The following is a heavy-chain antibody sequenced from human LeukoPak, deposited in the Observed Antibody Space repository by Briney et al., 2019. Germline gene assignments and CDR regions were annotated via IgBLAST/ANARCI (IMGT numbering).Heavy chain of an antibody. J-gene: IGHJ4*02. CDR3: ARDLPGAARGFDY. CDR1: GFTVSDNF. Sequence: GGSLRLSCAASGFTVSDNFMSWVRQAPGKGLEWVSTLNTNDATYYEDSVKGRFTISRDSSKNTLYFQMSSVRIEDTAVYYCARDLPGAARGFDYWGQGTLVTVSS. V-gene: IGHV3-53*01. CDR2: LNTNDAT. D-gene: IGHD7-27*01.